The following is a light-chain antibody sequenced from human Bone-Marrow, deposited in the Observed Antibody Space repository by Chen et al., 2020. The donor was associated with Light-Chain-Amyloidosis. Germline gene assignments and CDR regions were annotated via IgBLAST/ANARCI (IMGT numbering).Light chain of an antibody. CDR3: GTWDDSVRGPV. V-gene: IGLV1-47*01. J-gene: IGLJ3*02. CDR2: RNN. Sequence: QSILTQPPSASGTPGQRVTISCSGSTYNIGNNFVPWYQHLPGTAPKLLISRNNQRPSGVPDRFSGSTSGTAASLTISGLRAEDEADYYCGTWDDSVRGPVFGGGTKLTVL. CDR1: TYNIGNNF.